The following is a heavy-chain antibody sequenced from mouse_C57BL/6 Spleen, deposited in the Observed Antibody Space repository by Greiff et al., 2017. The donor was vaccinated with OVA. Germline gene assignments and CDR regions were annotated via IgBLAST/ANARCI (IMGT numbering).Heavy chain of an antibody. J-gene: IGHJ3*01. CDR2: ISSGGSYT. CDR1: GFTFSSYG. D-gene: IGHD4-1*01. V-gene: IGHV5-6*01. CDR3: ARQELTGPFAY. Sequence: EVKVVESGGDLVKPGGSLKLSCAASGFTFSSYGMSWVRQTPDKRLEWVATISSGGSYTYYPDSVKGRFTISRDNAKNTLYLQMSSLKSEDTAMYYCARQELTGPFAYWGQGTLVTVSA.